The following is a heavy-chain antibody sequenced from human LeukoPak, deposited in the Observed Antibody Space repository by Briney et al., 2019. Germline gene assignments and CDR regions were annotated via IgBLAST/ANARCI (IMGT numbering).Heavy chain of an antibody. Sequence: PSETLSLTCTVSGGSISSSSYYWGWIRQPPGKGLEWIGSIYYSGSTYYNPSLKSRVTTSVDTSKNQFSLKLSSVTAADTAVYYCARHADSSSWYLGFDYWGQGTLVTVSS. V-gene: IGHV4-39*01. CDR3: ARHADSSSWYLGFDY. D-gene: IGHD6-13*01. J-gene: IGHJ4*02. CDR1: GGSISSSSYY. CDR2: IYYSGST.